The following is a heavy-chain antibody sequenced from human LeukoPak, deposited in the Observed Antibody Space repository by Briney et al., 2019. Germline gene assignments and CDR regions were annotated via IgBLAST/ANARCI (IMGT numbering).Heavy chain of an antibody. V-gene: IGHV3-33*01. Sequence: PGGSLRLSCAASGFTFSSYGMHWVRQAPGKGLEWVAVIWYDGSNKYYADSVKGRFTISRDNSKNTLYLQMNSLRAEDTAVYYCARDGIAVASPQPPTILHDAFDIWGQGTMVTVSS. CDR1: GFTFSSYG. CDR3: ARDGIAVASPQPPTILHDAFDI. J-gene: IGHJ3*02. D-gene: IGHD6-19*01. CDR2: IWYDGSNK.